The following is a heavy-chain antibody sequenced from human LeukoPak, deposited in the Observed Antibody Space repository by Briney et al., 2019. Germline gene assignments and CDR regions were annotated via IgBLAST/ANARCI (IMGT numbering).Heavy chain of an antibody. CDR2: IFSSGST. D-gene: IGHD1-26*01. J-gene: IGHJ4*02. V-gene: IGHV4-4*07. CDR1: GGSISNYY. CDR3: ARTGSYWEAYFDF. Sequence: SETLPLTCTVSGGSISNYYWSWIRQPAGKGLEWIGRIFSSGSTNYNPSLKSRVTMSVDTSKNQFSLKLNSVTAADTAVYYCARTGSYWEAYFDFWGQGTLVTVSS.